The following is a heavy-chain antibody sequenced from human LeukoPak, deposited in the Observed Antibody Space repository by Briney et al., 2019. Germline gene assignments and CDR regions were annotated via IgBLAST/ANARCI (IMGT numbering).Heavy chain of an antibody. CDR1: GGSISSGGYY. Sequence: TLSLTCTVSGGSISSGGYYWSWIRQPPGKGLEWIGYIYHSGSTYYNPSLKSRVTISVDRSKNQFSLKLSSVTAADTAVYYCARRGSPIAAAGTNRSRYYFDYWGQGTLVTVSS. V-gene: IGHV4-30-2*01. CDR2: IYHSGST. D-gene: IGHD6-13*01. CDR3: ARRGSPIAAAGTNRSRYYFDY. J-gene: IGHJ4*02.